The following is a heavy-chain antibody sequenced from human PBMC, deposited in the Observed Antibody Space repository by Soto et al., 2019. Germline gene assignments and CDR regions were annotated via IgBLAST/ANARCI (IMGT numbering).Heavy chain of an antibody. J-gene: IGHJ4*02. CDR3: ASIFPDKTFGEDFDY. CDR1: GYTFTGYY. Sequence: AASVKVSCKASGYTFTGYYMHWVRQAPEQGLEWMGWINPNSGGTNYAQKFQGRVTMTRDTSISTAYMELSRLRSDDTAVYYCASIFPDKTFGEDFDYWGQGTLVTVSS. D-gene: IGHD3-16*01. V-gene: IGHV1-2*02. CDR2: INPNSGGT.